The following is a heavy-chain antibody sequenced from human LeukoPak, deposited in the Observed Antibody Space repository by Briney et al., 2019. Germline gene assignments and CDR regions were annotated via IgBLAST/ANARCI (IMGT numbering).Heavy chain of an antibody. Sequence: ASVKVSCKASGYTFTVYYMHWVRQAPGQGLEWMGRINPNSGGTNYAQKFQGRVTMTRDTSISTAYMELSRLRSDDTAVYYCARDHDYGDLTYHYYGMDVWGQGTTVTVSS. D-gene: IGHD4-17*01. J-gene: IGHJ6*02. V-gene: IGHV1-2*06. CDR3: ARDHDYGDLTYHYYGMDV. CDR1: GYTFTVYY. CDR2: INPNSGGT.